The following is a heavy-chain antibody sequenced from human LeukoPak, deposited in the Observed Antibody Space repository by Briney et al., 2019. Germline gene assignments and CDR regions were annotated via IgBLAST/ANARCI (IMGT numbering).Heavy chain of an antibody. Sequence: GGSLRLSCAASGFTFSNYGMSWVRQAQGKGLEWVSAITDSGNTFYADSVKGRFTISRDNSRNTLYLQMNSLRAEDTAVYYCAKSSGSYPLNNWFDPWGQGTLVTVSS. CDR3: AKSSGSYPLNNWFDP. V-gene: IGHV3-23*01. CDR1: GFTFSNYG. CDR2: ITDSGNT. D-gene: IGHD3-10*01. J-gene: IGHJ5*02.